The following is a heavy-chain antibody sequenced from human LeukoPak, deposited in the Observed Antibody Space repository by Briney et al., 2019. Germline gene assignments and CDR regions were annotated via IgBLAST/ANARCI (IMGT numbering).Heavy chain of an antibody. CDR2: TYYRSKWYN. D-gene: IGHD3-22*01. CDR1: GDSVSSNSAA. V-gene: IGHV6-1*01. Sequence: SQTLSLTCAISGDSVSSNSAAWNWIRQSPSRGLEWLGRTYYRSKWYNDYAVSVKSRITINPHTSKNQFSLQLNSVTPEDTAVYYCARESTHYYDSSGYSRGLGYRGQGTLVTVSS. CDR3: ARESTHYYDSSGYSRGLGY. J-gene: IGHJ4*02.